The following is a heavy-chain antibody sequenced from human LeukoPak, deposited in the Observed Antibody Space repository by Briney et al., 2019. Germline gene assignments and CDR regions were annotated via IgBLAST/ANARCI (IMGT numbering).Heavy chain of an antibody. CDR1: GGTFSSYA. Sequence: SVKVSCKASGGTFSSYAISWVRQAPGQGLEWMGGIIPIFGTANYAQKFQGRVTITADESTSTAYMGLSSLRSEDTAVYYCASPAYCGGDCYPRAFDIWGQGTMVTVSS. CDR2: IIPIFGTA. J-gene: IGHJ3*02. V-gene: IGHV1-69*13. CDR3: ASPAYCGGDCYPRAFDI. D-gene: IGHD2-21*02.